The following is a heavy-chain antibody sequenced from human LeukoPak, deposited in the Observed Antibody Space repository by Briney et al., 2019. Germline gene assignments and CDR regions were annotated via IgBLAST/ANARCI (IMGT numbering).Heavy chain of an antibody. Sequence: GGSLRLSCAASGFTSSSYSMNWVRQAPGKGLEWVSSISSSSSYIYYADSVKGRFTISRDNAKNSLYLQMNSLRAEDTAVYHCAKGSSGDYWGQGTLVTVSS. V-gene: IGHV3-21*01. CDR3: AKGSSGDY. CDR2: ISSSSSYI. CDR1: GFTSSSYS. D-gene: IGHD7-27*01. J-gene: IGHJ4*02.